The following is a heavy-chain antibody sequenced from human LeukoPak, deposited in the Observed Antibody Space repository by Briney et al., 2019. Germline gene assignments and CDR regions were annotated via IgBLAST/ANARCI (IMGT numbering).Heavy chain of an antibody. V-gene: IGHV3-30*02. D-gene: IGHD3-16*01. CDR2: IRYDGSNK. Sequence: PGGSLRLSCAASGFTFSSYGMHWVRQAPGKGLEWVALIRYDGSNKYYADSVKGRFTISRDNSKNTLYLQMNSLRAEDTAVYYCAKDPSVLFGGVITNGMYMDVWGKGTTVTISS. CDR1: GFTFSSYG. J-gene: IGHJ6*03. CDR3: AKDPSVLFGGVITNGMYMDV.